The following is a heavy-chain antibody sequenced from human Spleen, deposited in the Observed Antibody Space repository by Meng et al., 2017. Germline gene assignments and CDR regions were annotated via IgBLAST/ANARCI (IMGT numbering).Heavy chain of an antibody. CDR3: AKRDSSAGATDY. D-gene: IGHD1-26*01. Sequence: SLKISCAASGFTFDDYAMHWVRQAPGKGLEWVSGISWNSGSIGYADSVKGRFTISRDNAKNSLYLQMNSLRAEDTAIYYCAKRDSSAGATDYWGQGTLVTVSS. CDR1: GFTFDDYA. J-gene: IGHJ4*02. V-gene: IGHV3-9*01. CDR2: ISWNSGSI.